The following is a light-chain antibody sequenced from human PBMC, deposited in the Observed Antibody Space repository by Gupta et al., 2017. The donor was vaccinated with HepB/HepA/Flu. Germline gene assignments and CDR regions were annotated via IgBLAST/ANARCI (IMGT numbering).Light chain of an antibody. J-gene: IGKJ1*01. CDR3: QQHYNLRGT. CDR2: GAS. Sequence: PGERATLSCRASQSVSSSYLSWFQQIPGQAPRLLIYGASSRATGIPARFSGSGSGTDFTLTISSLQPEDFAVCDCQQHYNLRGTFGQGTKVEIK. CDR1: QSVSSSY. V-gene: IGKV3/OR2-268*02.